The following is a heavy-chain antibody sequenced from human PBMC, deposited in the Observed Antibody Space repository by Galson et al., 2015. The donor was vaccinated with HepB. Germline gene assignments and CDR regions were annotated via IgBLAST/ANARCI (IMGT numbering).Heavy chain of an antibody. D-gene: IGHD6-13*01. J-gene: IGHJ4*02. CDR2: INPSGGST. V-gene: IGHV1-46*04. CDR1: GYTFTSYY. Sequence: SVKVSCKASGYTFTSYYMHWVRQAPGQGLEWMGIINPSGGSTSYAQKLQGRVTMTRDTSTSTVYMELSSLRSEDTAVYYCARALGFGSSWSLDYFDYWGQGTLVTVSS. CDR3: ARALGFGSSWSLDYFDY.